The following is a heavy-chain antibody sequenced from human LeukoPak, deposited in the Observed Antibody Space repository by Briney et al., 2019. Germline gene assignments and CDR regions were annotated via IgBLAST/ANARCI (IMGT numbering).Heavy chain of an antibody. CDR3: AGDGKSMVRGVILSFDY. D-gene: IGHD3-10*01. Sequence: GGSLRLSCAASGFTFSSYAMHWVRQAPGKGLEWVAVISYDGSNKYYADSVKGRFTISRDNSKNTLYLQMNSLRAEDTAVYYCAGDGKSMVRGVILSFDYWGQGTLVTVSS. J-gene: IGHJ4*02. CDR2: ISYDGSNK. V-gene: IGHV3-30-3*01. CDR1: GFTFSSYA.